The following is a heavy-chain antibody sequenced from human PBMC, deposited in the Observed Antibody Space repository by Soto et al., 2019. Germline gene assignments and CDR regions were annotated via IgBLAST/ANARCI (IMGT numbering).Heavy chain of an antibody. CDR2: ISPNGNNQ. V-gene: IGHV3-30-3*01. CDR3: ASGAAFYYETSRY. CDR1: GFSFSVYA. J-gene: IGHJ4*02. D-gene: IGHD3-22*01. Sequence: QVELVESGGGVVQSGGSLRLSCSAPGFSFSVYALHWIRQAPGEGLEWVAVISPNGNNQYYADSVKGRFTISRDTSKSSLSLQMSSLRPEDTAVDYCASGAAFYYETSRYWGQGTLVTVSS.